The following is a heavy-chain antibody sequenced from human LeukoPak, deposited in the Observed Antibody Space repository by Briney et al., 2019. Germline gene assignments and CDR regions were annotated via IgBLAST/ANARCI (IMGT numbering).Heavy chain of an antibody. Sequence: ASVKVSCKASGFTFTSSAVQWVRQARGQRLEWIGWIVVGSGNTNYAQKFQERVTITRDMSTSTAYMELSSLRSEDTAVYYCAAVGPPLQNPGPGDYWGQGTLVTVSS. CDR3: AAVGPPLQNPGPGDY. CDR1: GFTFTSSA. V-gene: IGHV1-58*01. J-gene: IGHJ4*02. CDR2: IVVGSGNT. D-gene: IGHD1-14*01.